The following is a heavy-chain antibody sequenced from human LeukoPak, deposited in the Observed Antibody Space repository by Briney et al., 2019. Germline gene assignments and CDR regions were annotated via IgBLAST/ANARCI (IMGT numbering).Heavy chain of an antibody. V-gene: IGHV3-30*03. CDR3: ASSGGSGYYYGMDV. CDR2: ISYDGSNK. CDR1: GFTFSSYG. Sequence: PGGSLRPSCAASGFTFSSYGMHWVRQAPGKGLEWVAVISYDGSNKYYADSVKGRFTISRDNSKNTLYLQMNSLRAEDTAVYYCASSGGSGYYYGMDVWGQGTTVTVSS. D-gene: IGHD2-15*01. J-gene: IGHJ6*02.